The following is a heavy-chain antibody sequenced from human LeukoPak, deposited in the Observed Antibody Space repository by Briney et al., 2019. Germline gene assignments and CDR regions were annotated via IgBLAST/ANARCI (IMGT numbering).Heavy chain of an antibody. CDR1: GFTVSSNY. Sequence: GGSLRLSCAASGFTVSSNYMSWVRQAPGKGLEWVSVIYSGGSTYYADSVKGRFTISRDNAKNSLYLQMQNLRAEDTAIYFCARDRNYPRDQFDYWGQGTLVTVSS. CDR3: ARDRNYPRDQFDY. J-gene: IGHJ4*02. CDR2: IYSGGST. D-gene: IGHD4-11*01. V-gene: IGHV3-53*01.